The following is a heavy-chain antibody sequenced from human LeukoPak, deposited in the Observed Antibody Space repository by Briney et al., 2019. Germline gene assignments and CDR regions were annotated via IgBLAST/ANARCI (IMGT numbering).Heavy chain of an antibody. CDR1: GYTFTGYY. D-gene: IGHD6-13*01. CDR2: INPNSGGT. J-gene: IGHJ4*02. CDR3: ARDLYQHHSYGLGIAAAGSDY. V-gene: IGHV1-2*02. Sequence: ASVKDSCKASGYTFTGYYMHWVRQAPGQGLEWMGWINPNSGGTNYAQKFQGRVTMTRDTSISTAYMELSRLRSDDTAVYYCARDLYQHHSYGLGIAAAGSDYWGQGTLVTVSS.